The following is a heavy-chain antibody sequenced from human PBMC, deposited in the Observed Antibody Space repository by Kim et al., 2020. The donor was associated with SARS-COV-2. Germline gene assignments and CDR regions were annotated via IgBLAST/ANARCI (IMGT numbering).Heavy chain of an antibody. J-gene: IGHJ4*02. CDR2: ISGTGDNT. D-gene: IGHD2-2*01. Sequence: GGSLRLSCAASAFTFSNYAMTWVRQAPGKGLEWVSAISGTGDNTFYADSVKGRFTISRDNSKNTLYLHMNSLRAEDTAIYYCANLHAGLVPASKGPFAYWGQGTLVTVSS. CDR1: AFTFSNYA. V-gene: IGHV3-23*01. CDR3: ANLHAGLVPASKGPFAY.